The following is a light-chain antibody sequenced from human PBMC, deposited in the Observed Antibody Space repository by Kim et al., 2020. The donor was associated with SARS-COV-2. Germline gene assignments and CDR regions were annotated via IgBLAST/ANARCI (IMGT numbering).Light chain of an antibody. Sequence: PGQRVTICCSGGSSNGGSNTVNWYQQLPGTAPKLLIYSNNRRPSGVPDRFSGSKSGTSASLAISGLQSEDEADYYCAAWDDNLNGLFGTGTKVTVL. CDR3: AAWDDNLNGL. J-gene: IGLJ1*01. CDR1: SSNGGSNT. V-gene: IGLV1-44*01. CDR2: SNN.